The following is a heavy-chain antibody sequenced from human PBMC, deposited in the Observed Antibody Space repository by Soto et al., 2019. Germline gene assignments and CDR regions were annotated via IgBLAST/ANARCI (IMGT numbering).Heavy chain of an antibody. CDR1: GGSISSGDYY. D-gene: IGHD6-6*01. CDR2: IYYSGST. V-gene: IGHV4-30-4*01. J-gene: IGHJ3*02. CDR3: AGISSIAARPWAFDI. Sequence: QVQLQESGPGLVKPSQTLSLTCTVSGGSISSGDYYWSWIRQPPGKGLEWIGYIYYSGSTYYNPSLESRVTISVDTSKNQISLKLSSVTAADTAVYYCAGISSIAARPWAFDIWGQGTMVTVSS.